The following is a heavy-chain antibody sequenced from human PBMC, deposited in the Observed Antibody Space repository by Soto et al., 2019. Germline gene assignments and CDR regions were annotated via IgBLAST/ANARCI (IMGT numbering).Heavy chain of an antibody. CDR3: AVDIVVVVAATPPDY. J-gene: IGHJ4*02. V-gene: IGHV1-69*13. D-gene: IGHD2-15*01. CDR2: IIPIFGTA. CDR1: GGTFSSYA. Sequence: ASVKVSCKASGGTFSSYAISWVRQAPGQGLEWMGGIIPIFGTANYAQKFQGRVTITADESTSTAYMELSSLRSEDTAVYYCAVDIVVVVAATPPDYWGQGTLVTVSS.